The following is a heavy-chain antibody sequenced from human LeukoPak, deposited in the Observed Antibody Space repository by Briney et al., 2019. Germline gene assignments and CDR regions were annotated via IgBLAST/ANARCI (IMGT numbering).Heavy chain of an antibody. D-gene: IGHD6-13*01. CDR2: ISRSSSYI. J-gene: IGHJ4*02. Sequence: GGSLRLSCAASVFTFSSYSMNWVRQAPGRGLEWVSSISRSSSYIYYADSEKGRFTISRDNAKHSLYLQMNSLRTEDTAVYYCARLARGIAAAVGIPLDYWGQGTLVTVSS. V-gene: IGHV3-21*01. CDR3: ARLARGIAAAVGIPLDY. CDR1: VFTFSSYS.